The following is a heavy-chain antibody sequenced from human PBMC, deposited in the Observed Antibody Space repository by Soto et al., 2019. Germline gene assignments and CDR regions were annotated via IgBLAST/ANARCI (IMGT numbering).Heavy chain of an antibody. CDR1: GFSFSSYA. V-gene: IGHV3-33*01. CDR2: MSNDGGDR. D-gene: IGHD6-19*01. Sequence: QVQLVESGGGVVQPGRSLRLSCAASGFSFSSYAIHWVRQAPGQGLEWVAPMSNDGGDRNFADSVKGRFTVSRDNSRNTVYLEMNSVRIADTAVYYCAIRLHLRCSCWYHFDSWGQGTLVTVSS. CDR3: AIRLHLRCSCWYHFDS. J-gene: IGHJ4*02.